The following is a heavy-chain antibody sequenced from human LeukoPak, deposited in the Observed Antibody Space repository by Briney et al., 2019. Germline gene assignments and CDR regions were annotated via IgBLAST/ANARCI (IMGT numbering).Heavy chain of an antibody. Sequence: PSETLSLTCTVSGGSISSSSYYWGWIRQPPGKGLEWIGSVYYSGSAYYNPSLKSRVTISVDTSKNQFSLKLSSVTAADTAVYYCARNRGSTVTTDHYYYYYMDVWGKGTTVTVSS. CDR3: ARNRGSTVTTDHYYYYYMDV. D-gene: IGHD4-11*01. CDR2: VYYSGSA. V-gene: IGHV4-39*07. J-gene: IGHJ6*03. CDR1: GGSISSSSYY.